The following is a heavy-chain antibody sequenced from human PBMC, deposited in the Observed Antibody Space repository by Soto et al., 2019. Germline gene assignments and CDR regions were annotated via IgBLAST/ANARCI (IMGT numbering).Heavy chain of an antibody. Sequence: SLTCTVSGGSISSYYWSWIRQPPGKGLEWIGYIYYSGSTNYNPSLKSRVTISVDTSKNQFSLKLSSVTAADTAVYYCARGPLKDIVLMVYALGWFDPWGQGTLVTVSS. CDR1: GGSISSYY. D-gene: IGHD2-8*01. J-gene: IGHJ5*02. CDR3: ARGPLKDIVLMVYALGWFDP. CDR2: IYYSGST. V-gene: IGHV4-59*01.